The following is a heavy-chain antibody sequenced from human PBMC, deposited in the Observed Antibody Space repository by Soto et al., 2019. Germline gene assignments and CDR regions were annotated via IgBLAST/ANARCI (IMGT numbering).Heavy chain of an antibody. D-gene: IGHD2-15*01. J-gene: IGHJ4*02. CDR2: IRSKAYGGTT. Sequence: SLRLSCTASGFTFGDYAMSWFRQAPGKGLEWVGFIRSKAYGGTTEYAASVKGRFTISRDDSKSIAYLQMNSLKTEDTAVYYCTRVRYCSGGSCYFIDYWGQGTLVTVSS. CDR1: GFTFGDYA. CDR3: TRVRYCSGGSCYFIDY. V-gene: IGHV3-49*03.